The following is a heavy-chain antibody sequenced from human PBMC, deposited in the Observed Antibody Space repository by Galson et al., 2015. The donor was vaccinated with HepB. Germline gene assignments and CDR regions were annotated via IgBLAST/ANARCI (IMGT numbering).Heavy chain of an antibody. D-gene: IGHD6-13*01. Sequence: SLRLSCAASGFTFSSYAMSWVRQAPGKGLEWVSAISGSGGSTYYADSVKGRFTISRDNSKNTLYLQMNSLRAEDTAVYYCAKDFIGRSSEGNFDYWGQGTLVTVSS. J-gene: IGHJ4*02. CDR3: AKDFIGRSSEGNFDY. CDR2: ISGSGGST. V-gene: IGHV3-23*01. CDR1: GFTFSSYA.